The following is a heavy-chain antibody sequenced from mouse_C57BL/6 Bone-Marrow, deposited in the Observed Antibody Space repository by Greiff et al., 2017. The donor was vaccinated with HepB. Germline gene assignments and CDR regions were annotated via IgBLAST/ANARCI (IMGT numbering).Heavy chain of an antibody. J-gene: IGHJ4*01. CDR1: GFNIKDAY. D-gene: IGHD1-1*01. CDR2: IDPENGDT. CDR3: TSYYYGSSYDAMDY. Sequence: EVQLQQSGAELVRPGASVKLSCTASGFNIKDAYMHWVKQRPEQGLEWIGWIDPENGDTEYASKFQGKATITADTSSNTAYLQLSSLTSEDTAVYYCTSYYYGSSYDAMDYWGQGTSVTVSS. V-gene: IGHV14-4*01.